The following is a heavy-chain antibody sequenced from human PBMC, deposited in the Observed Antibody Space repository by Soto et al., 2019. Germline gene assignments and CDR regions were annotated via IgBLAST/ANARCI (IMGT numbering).Heavy chain of an antibody. CDR2: ISGYNGQT. J-gene: IGHJ6*02. CDR3: ARDGRKQLWVEGLNAMDV. CDR1: AYSFDTYG. V-gene: IGHV1-18*01. D-gene: IGHD5-18*01. Sequence: QVQLAQSGPEVKKPGASVKVSCKASAYSFDTYGISWVRQAPGQGLEWMGWISGYNGQTNYAQKFRGRVPFTTEPSTSTAYMELRSLRSDETAMYYCARDGRKQLWVEGLNAMDVWGQGTTVTVSS.